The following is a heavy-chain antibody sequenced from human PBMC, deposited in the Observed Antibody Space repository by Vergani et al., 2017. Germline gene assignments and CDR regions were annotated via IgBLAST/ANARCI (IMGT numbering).Heavy chain of an antibody. Sequence: QVQLVQSGAEVKKPGASVKVSCKASGYTFTSYGISWVRQAPGQGLEWMGWISAYNGNTNYAQKLQGRVTMTTDTSTSTAYMELSSLRSDDTAVYYCARAPEYYDFWSGYSTGFYYYYYMDVWGKGTTVTVSS. CDR3: ARAPEYYDFWSGYSTGFYYYYYMDV. J-gene: IGHJ6*03. CDR2: ISAYNGNT. V-gene: IGHV1-18*04. CDR1: GYTFTSYG. D-gene: IGHD3-3*01.